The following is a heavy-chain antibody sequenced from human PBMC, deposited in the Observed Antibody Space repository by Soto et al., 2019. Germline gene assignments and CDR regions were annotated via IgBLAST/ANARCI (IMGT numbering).Heavy chain of an antibody. D-gene: IGHD6-13*01. V-gene: IGHV4-39*01. CDR1: GGSISSSSYY. J-gene: IGHJ6*02. CDR3: ARSQYGDPPWLGIAAAGYYYYGMDV. Sequence: PSETLSLTCTVSGGSISSSSYYWGWIRQPPGKGLEWNGSIYYSGSTYYNPSLKSRVTISVDTSKNHFSLKLSSVTAADTAVYYCARSQYGDPPWLGIAAAGYYYYGMDVWGQGTTVTVSS. CDR2: IYYSGST.